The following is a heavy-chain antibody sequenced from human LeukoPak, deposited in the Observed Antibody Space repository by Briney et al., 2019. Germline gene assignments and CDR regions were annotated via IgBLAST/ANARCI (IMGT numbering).Heavy chain of an antibody. V-gene: IGHV4-34*01. CDR1: GGSFSGYY. CDR2: INHSGST. CDR3: ARGRSIAAAGGDNDY. J-gene: IGHJ4*02. D-gene: IGHD6-13*01. Sequence: PSETLSLTCAVYGGSFSGYYWSWIRQPPGKGLEWIGEINHSGSTNYNPSLKSRVTISVDTSKNQFSLKLSSVTAADTAVYYCARGRSIAAAGGDNDYWGQGTLVTVSS.